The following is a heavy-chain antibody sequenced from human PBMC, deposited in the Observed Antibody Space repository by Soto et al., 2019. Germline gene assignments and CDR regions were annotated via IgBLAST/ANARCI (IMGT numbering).Heavy chain of an antibody. CDR3: AHIAYAWVLGGFDY. CDR2: IYWDDDK. Sequence: QVTLKESGPTLVKPTQTLTLTCTFSGFSLSTTAVGVGWIRQPPGRALEWLAVIYWDDDKRYSPSLKSRLTITKDTSKNQVVLTMTHMDPVDTGTYYCAHIAYAWVLGGFDYWGQGTLVTVSS. CDR1: GFSLSTTAVG. D-gene: IGHD3-16*01. J-gene: IGHJ4*02. V-gene: IGHV2-5*02.